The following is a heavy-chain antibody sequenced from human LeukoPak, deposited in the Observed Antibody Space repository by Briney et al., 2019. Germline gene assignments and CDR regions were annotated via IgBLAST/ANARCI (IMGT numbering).Heavy chain of an antibody. D-gene: IGHD4-11*01. CDR3: DKDAQRGFDYSNSLEY. V-gene: IGHV3-33*06. J-gene: IGHJ4*02. Sequence: QPGGSLRLSCAASGFTFSHFGMHWVRQVPGRGLEWVAVIWNDGSSKYYADSVKGRFTISRDNFQNRVDLLMTSLRVEDTAIYYCDKDAQRGFDYSNSLEYWGQGTLVTVSS. CDR2: IWNDGSSK. CDR1: GFTFSHFG.